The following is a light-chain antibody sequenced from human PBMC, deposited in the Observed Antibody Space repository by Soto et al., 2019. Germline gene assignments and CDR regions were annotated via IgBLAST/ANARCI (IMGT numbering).Light chain of an antibody. Sequence: EIVLTQSPGTLSLSPGERATLACRASQSGSSNLAWYQQRPGQAPRVLIDWASTRATDIPPRFSGSGSGTEFILTSSSLQSEDFAVYYCQQYSNWPRTFGQGTKVDIK. CDR1: QSGSSN. CDR2: WAS. J-gene: IGKJ1*01. V-gene: IGKV3-15*01. CDR3: QQYSNWPRT.